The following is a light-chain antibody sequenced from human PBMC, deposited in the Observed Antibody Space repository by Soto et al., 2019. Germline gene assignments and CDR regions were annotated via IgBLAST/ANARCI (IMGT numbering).Light chain of an antibody. CDR3: SSYSGTNNYV. V-gene: IGLV2-8*01. CDR1: SSDVGGYTF. Sequence: QSALTQPPSASGSPGQSVTISCTGTSSDVGGYTFVSWYQQHPGKAPKLIIYEVTKRPSGVPDRFSGSKSGNTASLTVSGLQAEDEADYYCSSYSGTNNYVFGTWTKLTVL. CDR2: EVT. J-gene: IGLJ1*01.